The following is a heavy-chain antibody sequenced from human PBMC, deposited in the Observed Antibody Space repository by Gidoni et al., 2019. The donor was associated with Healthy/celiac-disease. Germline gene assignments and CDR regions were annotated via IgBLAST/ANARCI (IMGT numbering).Heavy chain of an antibody. CDR2: IYYSGST. J-gene: IGHJ4*02. CDR1: GGSISSSSYY. D-gene: IGHD3-22*01. CDR3: ASSDYYDSSGYSLFVDY. Sequence: QLQLQESGPGLVKPSETLSLTCPVPGGSISSSSYYWGWIRQPPGKGLEWIGSIYYSGSTYYNPSLKSRVTISVDTSKNQFSLKLSSVTAADTAVYYCASSDYYDSSGYSLFVDYWGQGTLVTVSS. V-gene: IGHV4-39*01.